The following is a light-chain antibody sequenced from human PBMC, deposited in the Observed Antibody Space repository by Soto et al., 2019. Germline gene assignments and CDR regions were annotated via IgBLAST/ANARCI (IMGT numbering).Light chain of an antibody. CDR1: QSVSSSY. J-gene: IGKJ1*01. V-gene: IGKV3-20*01. CDR3: QQYGSSLSWT. Sequence: VVTHSPGTLPLSPGERATLSCRASQSVSSSYLAWYQQKPGQAPRLLIYGASSRATGIPDRFSGSGSGTDFTLTISRLEPEDFAVYYCQQYGSSLSWTFGQGTKVDIK. CDR2: GAS.